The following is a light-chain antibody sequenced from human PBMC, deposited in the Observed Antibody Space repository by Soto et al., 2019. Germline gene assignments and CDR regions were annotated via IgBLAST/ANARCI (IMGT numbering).Light chain of an antibody. CDR2: GAS. V-gene: IGKV3-20*01. Sequence: EIVLTQSPGTLSLSPGERDTLSCRASQSVTANYLAWYQQKPGQAPRLLIFGASIGATGIPDRFSGSGSGTDFTLTISRLEPEDFAVYYCLQYGIPLWTFGQGTKVDIK. CDR3: LQYGIPLWT. CDR1: QSVTANY. J-gene: IGKJ1*01.